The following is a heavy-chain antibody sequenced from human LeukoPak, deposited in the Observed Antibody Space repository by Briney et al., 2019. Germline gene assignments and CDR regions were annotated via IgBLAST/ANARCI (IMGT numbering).Heavy chain of an antibody. CDR2: IYYSGST. D-gene: IGHD6-13*01. CDR3: ARVSAASFDY. Sequence: SETLSLTCTVSGGSISSYYWSWIRQPPGKGLEWIGYIYYSGSTNYNPSLKSRVTISVDTAKNQFSLKLSSVTAADTAVYYCARVSAASFDYWGQGTLVTVSS. CDR1: GGSISSYY. V-gene: IGHV4-59*01. J-gene: IGHJ4*02.